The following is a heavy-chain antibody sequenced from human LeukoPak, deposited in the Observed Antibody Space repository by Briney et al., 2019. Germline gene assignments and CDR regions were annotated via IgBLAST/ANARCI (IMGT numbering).Heavy chain of an antibody. CDR3: ATGGTYYYGNTTYHTFDY. CDR2: FDPEDGET. Sequence: ASVKVSCKVSGYTLTELSIHWVRVAPGERLEWMGGFDPEDGETIYAQKFQGRVTMTEDTSTYTANMELSSLRSDDTAVYYCATGGTYYYGNTTYHTFDYWGQGTLLTVSS. CDR1: GYTLTELS. V-gene: IGHV1-24*01. D-gene: IGHD3-10*01. J-gene: IGHJ4*02.